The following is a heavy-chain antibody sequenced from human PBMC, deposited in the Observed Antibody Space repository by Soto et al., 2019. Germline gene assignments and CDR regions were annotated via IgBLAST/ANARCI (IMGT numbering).Heavy chain of an antibody. V-gene: IGHV2-5*02. J-gene: IGHJ4*02. CDR2: IYWDDDK. D-gene: IGHD3-3*01. CDR1: GFSLTTSGVG. Sequence: QITLNESGPTVASPTETLTLTCRFSGFSLTTSGVGVGWIRQSPGKAPEWLALIYWDDDKRYSASLKSRLTITKDTSKNQVVLTVSDLDPTDTATYYCAHRVLRTVFGLVTTTAIYFDFWGQGTPVAVSS. CDR3: AHRVLRTVFGLVTTTAIYFDF.